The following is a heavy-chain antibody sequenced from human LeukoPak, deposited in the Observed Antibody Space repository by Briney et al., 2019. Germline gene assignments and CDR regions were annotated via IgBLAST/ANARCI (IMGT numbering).Heavy chain of an antibody. CDR3: ARVGRSRGALPNFYYYMDV. J-gene: IGHJ6*03. CDR1: GYTFTSHG. CDR2: IIPMFGST. V-gene: IGHV1-69*05. D-gene: IGHD1-26*01. Sequence: ASVKVSCKASGYTFTSHGISWVRQAPGQGLEWMGGIIPMFGSTNYAQKFEGRVTITTDQSTTTVYMELTSLTSEDTAVYYCARVGRSRGALPNFYYYMDVWGKGTTVTVSS.